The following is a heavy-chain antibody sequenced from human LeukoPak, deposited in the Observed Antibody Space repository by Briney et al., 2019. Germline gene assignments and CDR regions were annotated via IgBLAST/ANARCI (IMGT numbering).Heavy chain of an antibody. CDR1: GFTFSSVW. D-gene: IGHD2-2*02. Sequence: GGSLRLSCAASGFTFSSVWMSWVRQAPGKGLEWVANIKQDGSETDYVDSVKGRFTISRDNAKKSLYLQMNSLRGEDTAVYYCARGAYCNRITCYSLRWWGQGTLVTVSS. CDR3: ARGAYCNRITCYSLRW. V-gene: IGHV3-7*04. J-gene: IGHJ1*01. CDR2: IKQDGSET.